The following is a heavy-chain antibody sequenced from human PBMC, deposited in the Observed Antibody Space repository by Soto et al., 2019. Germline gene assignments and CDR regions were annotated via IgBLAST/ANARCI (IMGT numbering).Heavy chain of an antibody. D-gene: IGHD3-22*01. V-gene: IGHV1-46*01. CDR1: GYTFTSYY. CDR2: INPSGGST. CDR3: ARVRDSSGYQS. J-gene: IGHJ4*02. Sequence: QVQLVQSGAEVKKPGASVKVSCKASGYTFTSYYMHWVRQAPGQGLEWMGIINPSGGSTSYAQKFQRRVTMTRDTSTSTVYMALSSMRSEDTAVYYCARVRDSSGYQSWGQGTLVTVSS.